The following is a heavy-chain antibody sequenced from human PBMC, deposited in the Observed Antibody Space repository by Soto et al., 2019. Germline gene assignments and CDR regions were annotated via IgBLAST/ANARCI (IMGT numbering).Heavy chain of an antibody. Sequence: SETLSLTCTVSGGSISSYYWSWIRQPAGKGLEWIGRIYTSGSTNYNPSLKSRVTMSVGTYKNQFSLKLSSVTAADTAVYYCARVGPQHHPTVTNTFDYWGQGPLVTVS. V-gene: IGHV4-4*07. CDR1: GGSISSYY. CDR2: IYTSGST. CDR3: ARVGPQHHPTVTNTFDY. D-gene: IGHD4-17*01. J-gene: IGHJ4*02.